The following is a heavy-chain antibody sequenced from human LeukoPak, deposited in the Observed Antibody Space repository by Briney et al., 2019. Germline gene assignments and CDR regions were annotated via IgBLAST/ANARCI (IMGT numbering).Heavy chain of an antibody. J-gene: IGHJ4*02. V-gene: IGHV1-18*01. Sequence: GASVKVSCKAPGYTFTSYGISWVRQAPGQGLEWMGWISAYNGNTNYAQKLQGRVTMTTDTSTSTAYMELRSLRSDDTAVYYCAREELTRITIFGVAPDYWGQGTLVTVSS. CDR1: GYTFTSYG. CDR3: AREELTRITIFGVAPDY. CDR2: ISAYNGNT. D-gene: IGHD3-3*01.